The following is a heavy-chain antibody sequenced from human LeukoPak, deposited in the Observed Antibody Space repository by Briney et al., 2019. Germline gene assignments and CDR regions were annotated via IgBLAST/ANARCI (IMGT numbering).Heavy chain of an antibody. J-gene: IGHJ5*02. D-gene: IGHD3-22*01. Sequence: PSETLSLTCTVSGYSISSSYYWSWIRQPPGKGLEWIGYIYYSGSTNYNPSLKSRVTISVDTSKNQFSLKLRSVTAADTAVYYCARDRYYYDSSGTRWFDPWGQGTLVTVSS. CDR2: IYYSGST. CDR3: ARDRYYYDSSGTRWFDP. V-gene: IGHV4-61*01. CDR1: GYSISSSYY.